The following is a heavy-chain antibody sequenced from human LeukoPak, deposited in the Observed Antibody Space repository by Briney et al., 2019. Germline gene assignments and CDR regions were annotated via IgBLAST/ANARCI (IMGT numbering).Heavy chain of an antibody. V-gene: IGHV3-33*01. CDR2: IWYDGSNK. J-gene: IGHJ4*02. CDR3: ARDPGDPYYFDY. CDR1: GFTFSNYG. Sequence: PGGSLRLSCAASGFTFSNYGMHWGRQAPGKGLEWVAVIWYDGSNKYYADSVKGRFTISRDNSKNTLSLQMNSLRAEDTAVYYCARDPGDPYYFDYWGQGTLVTVSS. D-gene: IGHD7-27*01.